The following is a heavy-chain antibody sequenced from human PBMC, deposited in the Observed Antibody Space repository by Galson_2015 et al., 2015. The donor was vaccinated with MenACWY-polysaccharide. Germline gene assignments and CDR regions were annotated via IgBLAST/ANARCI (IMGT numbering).Heavy chain of an antibody. CDR2: IRSSGTNT. Sequence: SFSSSFFPFPLFSLPFFLPSFGKGLEWVSAIRSSGTNTYYADSVKGRFTISRDNSKNTLYLQMNSLRAEDTAVYYCAKDSTDFWSVAARFAPWGQGSLVTVSS. CDR3: AKDSTDFWSVAARFAP. V-gene: IGHV3-23*01. D-gene: IGHD3-3*01. CDR1: FFPFPLFS. J-gene: IGHJ5*02.